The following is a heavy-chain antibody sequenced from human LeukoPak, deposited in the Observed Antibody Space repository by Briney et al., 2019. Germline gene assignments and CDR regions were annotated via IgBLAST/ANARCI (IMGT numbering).Heavy chain of an antibody. CDR1: GFTFSSYW. CDR3: ARDLVRGDLDY. V-gene: IGHV3-74*01. J-gene: IGHJ4*02. D-gene: IGHD3-10*01. Sequence: QPGGSLRRSCAASGFTFSSYWMHWVRQAPGKGLVWVSRINSDGSSTSYADSVKGRFTISRDNAKNTLYLQMNSLRAEDTAVCYCARDLVRGDLDYWGQGTLVTVSS. CDR2: INSDGSST.